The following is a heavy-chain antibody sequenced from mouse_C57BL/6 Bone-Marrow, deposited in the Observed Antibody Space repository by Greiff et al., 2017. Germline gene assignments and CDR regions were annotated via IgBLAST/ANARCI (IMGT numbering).Heavy chain of an antibody. D-gene: IGHD2-5*01. J-gene: IGHJ2*01. Sequence: VQLQQPGAELVKPGASVKLSCKASGYTFTSYWMQWVKQRPGQGLEWIGEIDPSDSYTNYNQKFKGKATLTVDTSSSTAYMQLSSLTSEDSAVYYCARIVRLDYWGQGTTLTVSS. V-gene: IGHV1-50*01. CDR3: ARIVRLDY. CDR1: GYTFTSYW. CDR2: IDPSDSYT.